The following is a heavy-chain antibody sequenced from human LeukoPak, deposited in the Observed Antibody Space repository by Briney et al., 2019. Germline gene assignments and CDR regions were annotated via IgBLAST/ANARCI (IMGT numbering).Heavy chain of an antibody. D-gene: IGHD3-22*01. CDR2: ISSSSSTI. Sequence: GGSLRLSCAASGFTFSSYSMNWVRQAPGKGLEWVSCISSSSSTIYYADSVKGRFTISRDNAKNSLYLQMNSLRAEDTAVYYCARDIYYDGSGYYGSVYWGQGTLVTVSS. CDR1: GFTFSSYS. V-gene: IGHV3-48*04. J-gene: IGHJ4*02. CDR3: ARDIYYDGSGYYGSVY.